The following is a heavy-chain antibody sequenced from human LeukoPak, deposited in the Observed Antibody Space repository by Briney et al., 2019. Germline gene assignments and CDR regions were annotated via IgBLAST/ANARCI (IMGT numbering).Heavy chain of an antibody. CDR1: GYTFTGYY. D-gene: IGHD6-13*01. Sequence: ASVKVSCKASGYTFTGYYMHWVRQTPGQGLEWIGWINPNSGGTNYAQKFQGWVTMTRDTSISTGYMELSRLRSDDTAVYYCARGGSSWYGGDYYGMDVWGQGTTVTVSS. CDR2: INPNSGGT. V-gene: IGHV1-2*04. CDR3: ARGGSSWYGGDYYGMDV. J-gene: IGHJ6*02.